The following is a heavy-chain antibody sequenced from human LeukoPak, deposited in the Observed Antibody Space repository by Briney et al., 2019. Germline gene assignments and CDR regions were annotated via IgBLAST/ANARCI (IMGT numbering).Heavy chain of an antibody. Sequence: PSETLSLTCTVSGGSISSYYWSWIRQPPGKGLEWIGYIYYSGSTNYNPSLKSRVTISVDTSKNQFSLKLSSVTAADTAVYYYARAHQDDYVWGSYRPQGMDVWGQGTTVTVSS. J-gene: IGHJ6*02. CDR1: GGSISSYY. CDR3: ARAHQDDYVWGSYRPQGMDV. CDR2: IYYSGST. D-gene: IGHD3-16*02. V-gene: IGHV4-59*01.